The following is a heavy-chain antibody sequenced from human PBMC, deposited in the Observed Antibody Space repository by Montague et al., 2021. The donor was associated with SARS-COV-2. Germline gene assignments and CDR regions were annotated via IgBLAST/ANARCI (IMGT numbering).Heavy chain of an antibody. D-gene: IGHD3-10*01. CDR1: GFTFSTYC. Sequence: SLRLSCAASGFTFSTYCMTWVRQAPGKGLEWVANIKQDGSEKYYVDSVKGRFTISRDNAKNSLYLQMNSLRAEDTAVYYCARRREFVWFGELSWSYGLAVWGQGTTVTVSS. J-gene: IGHJ6*02. CDR2: IKQDGSEK. V-gene: IGHV3-7*01. CDR3: ARRREFVWFGELSWSYGLAV.